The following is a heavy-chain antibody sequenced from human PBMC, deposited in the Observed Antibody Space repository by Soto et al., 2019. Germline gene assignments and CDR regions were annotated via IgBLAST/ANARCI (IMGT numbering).Heavy chain of an antibody. V-gene: IGHV4-59*01. CDR3: ATGDMVRGAPFFY. Sequence: SETLSLTCTVSGASISSYYWTWIRQPPGKGLEWIGFIYYSGNTNYNPSLKSRLAISVDTSKNQFSLKLRSVTGADTAVYYCATGDMVRGAPFFYWGQGKLVTVSS. CDR2: IYYSGNT. D-gene: IGHD3-10*01. J-gene: IGHJ4*02. CDR1: GASISSYY.